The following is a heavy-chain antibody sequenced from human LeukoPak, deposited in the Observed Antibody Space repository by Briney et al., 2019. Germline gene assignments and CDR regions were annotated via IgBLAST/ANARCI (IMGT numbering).Heavy chain of an antibody. CDR2: IYPADSET. V-gene: IGHV5-51*01. Sequence: GESLKISCKGSGFILTGYWIVWVRQMPGKGLEWMGIIYPADSETTYSPSFQGQITISADRSSTAAHLQWSSLKASDTAIYYCARATCVNGICYTLYWGQGSLVTVSS. J-gene: IGHJ4*02. CDR3: ARATCVNGICYTLY. CDR1: GFILTGYW. D-gene: IGHD2-8*01.